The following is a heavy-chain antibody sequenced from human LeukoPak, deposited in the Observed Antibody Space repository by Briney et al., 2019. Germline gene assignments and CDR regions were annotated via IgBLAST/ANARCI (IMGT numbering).Heavy chain of an antibody. D-gene: IGHD1-26*01. Sequence: ASVKVSCKASGYTFTSYGISWVRQAPGQGLEWMGWISAYNGNTNYAQKLKGRVTMSTDTSTNTAYLELRSLRDDDTAVYYCGRDQVSRSNSRFDNWGQGALVTVSS. V-gene: IGHV1-18*01. CDR1: GYTFTSYG. J-gene: IGHJ4*02. CDR2: ISAYNGNT. CDR3: GRDQVSRSNSRFDN.